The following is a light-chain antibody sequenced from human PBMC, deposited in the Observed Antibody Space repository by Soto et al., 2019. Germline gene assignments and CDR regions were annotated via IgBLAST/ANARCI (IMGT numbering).Light chain of an antibody. CDR3: QQYGSSPRT. CDR2: KAS. CDR1: QSISTW. J-gene: IGKJ1*01. V-gene: IGKV1-5*03. Sequence: DIQMTQSPSTLSASVGDRVTITCRASQSISTWLAWYQQKPGKAPKLLIYKASTLKSGIPDRFSGSGSGTDFSLTISSLEPGDLAVYCCQQYGSSPRTFGQGTKVDIK.